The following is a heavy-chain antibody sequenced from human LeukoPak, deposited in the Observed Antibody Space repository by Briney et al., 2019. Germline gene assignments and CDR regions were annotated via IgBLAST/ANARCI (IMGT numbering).Heavy chain of an antibody. D-gene: IGHD6-13*01. CDR2: IWYDGSNK. Sequence: GGSLRLSCAASGFTVSSNYMIWVRQAPGKGLEWVAVIWYDGSNKYYADSVKGRFTISRDNSKNTLYLQMNSLRAEDTAVYYCAGEQQLWGFDYWGQGTLVTVSS. V-gene: IGHV3-30-3*01. CDR1: GFTVSSNY. CDR3: AGEQQLWGFDY. J-gene: IGHJ4*02.